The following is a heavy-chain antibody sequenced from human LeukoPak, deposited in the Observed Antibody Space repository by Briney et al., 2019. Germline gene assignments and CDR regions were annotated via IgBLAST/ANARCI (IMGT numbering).Heavy chain of an antibody. CDR1: GFTFSTYS. CDR2: ISRSSGYI. V-gene: IGHV3-21*01. D-gene: IGHD4-17*01. Sequence: GGSLRLSCAASGFTFSTYSMNWVRQAPGKGLGWVSSISRSSGYIFYADSVKGRFTISRDNAKNSLYLQMNSLRDEDTAVYYCARAETTATTWFGFGYWGQGTLVAVSS. J-gene: IGHJ4*02. CDR3: ARAETTATTWFGFGY.